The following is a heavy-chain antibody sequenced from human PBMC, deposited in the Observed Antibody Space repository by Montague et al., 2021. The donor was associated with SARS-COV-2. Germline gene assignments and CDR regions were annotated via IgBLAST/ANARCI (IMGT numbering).Heavy chain of an antibody. Sequence: SETLSLTCAVYGGSFSCYFWSWIRQTPGRGLEWIGEINHGGTADHNPSLKSRVTLSVDTSKAQFSLILTSVTAADTAVYYCARERGRGVDYFDPWGQGTLVTVSS. V-gene: IGHV4-34*01. J-gene: IGHJ5*02. CDR2: INHGGTA. CDR3: ARERGRGVDYFDP. D-gene: IGHD4-11*01. CDR1: GGSFSCYF.